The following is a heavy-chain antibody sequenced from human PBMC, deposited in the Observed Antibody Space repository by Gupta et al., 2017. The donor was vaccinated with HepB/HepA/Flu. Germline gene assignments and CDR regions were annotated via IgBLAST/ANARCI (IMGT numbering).Heavy chain of an antibody. V-gene: IGHV3-23*01. D-gene: IGHD3-3*02. Sequence: EVHLLQSGGGLVQPGGSLRLSCAASGLTLTGTAMSWVRQAPGKGLEWVSGIGSDMRTHYADSVKGRFTISRDNSQNTVSLEMNSLRAEDTAVYYCAKDLHFWSAMDVWGEGTTVTVSS. CDR3: AKDLHFWSAMDV. CDR1: GLTLTGTA. CDR2: IGSDMRT. J-gene: IGHJ6*03.